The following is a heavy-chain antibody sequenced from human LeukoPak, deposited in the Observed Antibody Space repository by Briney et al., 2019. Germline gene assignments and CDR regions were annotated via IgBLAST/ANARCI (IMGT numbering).Heavy chain of an antibody. CDR3: AKVQSSLKLVGA. D-gene: IGHD5/OR15-5a*01. J-gene: IGHJ5*02. CDR1: GFIFRSSS. V-gene: IGHV3-23*01. CDR2: ISTVGDIT. Sequence: GGSLRLSCAASGFIFRSSSMSWVRQAPGKGLEWVSSISTVGDITHYAESVQGRFTISRDNSRNTLYLQMSSLSVDDTAVYYCAKVQSSLKLVGAWGQGTLVTVSS.